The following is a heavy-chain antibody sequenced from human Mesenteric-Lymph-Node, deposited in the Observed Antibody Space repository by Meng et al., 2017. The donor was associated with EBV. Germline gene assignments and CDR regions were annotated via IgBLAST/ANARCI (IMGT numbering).Heavy chain of an antibody. CDR3: ARIPTGIDY. Sequence: VQRHQWGADLWKPSDTLSLTCAVNGGFLMGAYWNCIRQPPGKGLEWIGEIIHGGRPSYNPSLKSRVTISIDTSKNQLSLMLSSVTAADTAVYYCARIPTGIDYWGQGTLVTVSS. CDR2: IIHGGRP. V-gene: IGHV4-34*12. D-gene: IGHD2-8*02. CDR1: GGFLMGAY. J-gene: IGHJ4*02.